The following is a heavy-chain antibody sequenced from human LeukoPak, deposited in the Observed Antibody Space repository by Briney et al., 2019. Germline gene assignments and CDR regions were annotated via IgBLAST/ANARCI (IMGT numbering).Heavy chain of an antibody. CDR2: ISSSGSTI. CDR1: GFTFSSYE. Sequence: GGSLRLSCAASGFTFSSYEMNWVRQAPGKGLEWVSYISSSGSTIYYADSVKGRFTISRDNAKNSLYLQMNSLRAEDTAVYYCARGLKSYNGMDVWGQGTTVTVSS. J-gene: IGHJ6*02. CDR3: ARGLKSYNGMDV. V-gene: IGHV3-48*03.